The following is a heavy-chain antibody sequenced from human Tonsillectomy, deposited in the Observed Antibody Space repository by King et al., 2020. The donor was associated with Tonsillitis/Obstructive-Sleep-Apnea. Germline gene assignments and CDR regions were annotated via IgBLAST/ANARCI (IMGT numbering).Heavy chain of an antibody. V-gene: IGHV4-34*01. CDR1: GGSFSGYY. Sequence: VQLQQWGAGLLKPSETLSLTCAVSGGSFSGYYWSWLRQPPGKGLEWIGEINHSGSTNYNPSLKNRVTISVDTSKNQFSLKLTSVTAADTAVYYCARGSVVVVPAAIVWWFDPWGQGTLVTVSS. CDR3: ARGSVVVVPAAIVWWFDP. D-gene: IGHD2-2*01. J-gene: IGHJ5*02. CDR2: INHSGST.